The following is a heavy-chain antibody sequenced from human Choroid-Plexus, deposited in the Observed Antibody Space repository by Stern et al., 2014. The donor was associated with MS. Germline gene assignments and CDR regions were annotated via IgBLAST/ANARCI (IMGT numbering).Heavy chain of an antibody. CDR1: GFTFSNFG. V-gene: IGHV3-30*18. D-gene: IGHD2-15*01. Sequence: VHLVESGGGVDPPGRPLILSFAASGFTFSNFGMHWVRQAPGKGLEWVALISYDGSDKYYADSVKGRFTIFRDNSKNTLYMHMNSLRAEDTAVYYCAKDRQWSTYFFDYWGQGSLVTVSS. CDR2: ISYDGSDK. J-gene: IGHJ4*02. CDR3: AKDRQWSTYFFDY.